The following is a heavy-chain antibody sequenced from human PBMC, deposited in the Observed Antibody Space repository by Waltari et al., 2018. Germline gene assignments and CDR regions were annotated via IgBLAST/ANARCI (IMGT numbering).Heavy chain of an antibody. CDR1: GFTFSSYS. V-gene: IGHV3-48*04. J-gene: IGHJ4*02. D-gene: IGHD5-18*01. Sequence: EVQLVESGGGLVQPGGSLRLSCAASGFTFSSYSMNWVRQAPGKGLEWVSYISSSSSTIYDADSVKGRFTISRDNAKNSLDLQMNSLRAEDTAVYYCARRDTAMADYWGQGTLVTVSS. CDR3: ARRDTAMADY. CDR2: ISSSSSTI.